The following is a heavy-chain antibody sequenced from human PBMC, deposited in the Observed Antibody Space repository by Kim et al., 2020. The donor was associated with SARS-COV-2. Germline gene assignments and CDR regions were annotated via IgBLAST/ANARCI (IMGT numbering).Heavy chain of an antibody. J-gene: IGHJ6*02. V-gene: IGHV3-66*02. Sequence: GGSLRLSCAASGFTVSSNYMSWVRQAPGKGLEWVSVIYSGGSTYYADSVKGRFTISRDNSKNTLYLQMNSLRAEDTAVYYCARDFDSSSWYYPHYYYYGMDVWGQGTTVTVSS. CDR3: ARDFDSSSWYYPHYYYYGMDV. CDR1: GFTVSSNY. CDR2: IYSGGST. D-gene: IGHD6-13*01.